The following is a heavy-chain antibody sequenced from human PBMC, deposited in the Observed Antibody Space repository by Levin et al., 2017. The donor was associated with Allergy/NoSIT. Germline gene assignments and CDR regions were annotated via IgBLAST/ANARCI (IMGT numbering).Heavy chain of an antibody. Sequence: GESLKISCAASGFTFSSYAMHWVRQAPGKGLEWVAVISYDGSNKYYADSVKGRFTISRDNSKNTLYLQMNSLRAEDTAVYYCARGILSARLLVDYWGQGPLVTVSS. CDR2: ISYDGSNK. CDR1: GFTFSSYA. D-gene: IGHD2-21*02. J-gene: IGHJ4*02. V-gene: IGHV3-30*04. CDR3: ARGILSARLLVDY.